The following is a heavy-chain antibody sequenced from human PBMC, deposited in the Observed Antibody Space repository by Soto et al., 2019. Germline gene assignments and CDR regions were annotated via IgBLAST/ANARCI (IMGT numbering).Heavy chain of an antibody. CDR3: ARHALPVSAILLHWYSDL. D-gene: IGHD3-3*01. Sequence: SETLSLTCSVFGGSISSSTYFWAWIRQPPGKGLEWIGTISHTGTTYYSPSLKGRITISVDTSKIQFSLKLSSVTAADTAVYYCARHALPVSAILLHWYSDLWGRGTQVTVSS. V-gene: IGHV4-39*01. CDR2: ISHTGTT. CDR1: GGSISSSTYF. J-gene: IGHJ2*01.